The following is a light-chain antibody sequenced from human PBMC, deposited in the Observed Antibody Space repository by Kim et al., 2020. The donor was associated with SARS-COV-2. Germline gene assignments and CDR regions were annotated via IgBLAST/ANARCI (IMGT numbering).Light chain of an antibody. CDR1: QRISSH. J-gene: IGKJ3*01. V-gene: IGKV1-39*01. CDR3: QQSYISPFT. CDR2: AAS. Sequence: EIQMTQSQSSLSASVGDRVTITCRTSQRISSHLNWYHQKPGRAPKLLISAASTLQGGVQSRFSGSGSDTDFTLNISSLQPEDFATYFCQQSYISPFTFGPGTNVDIK.